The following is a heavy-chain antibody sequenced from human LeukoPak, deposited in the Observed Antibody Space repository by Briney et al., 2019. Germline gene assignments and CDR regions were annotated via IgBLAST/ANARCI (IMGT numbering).Heavy chain of an antibody. CDR1: GFIFSDYG. D-gene: IGHD1/OR15-1a*01. Sequence: PGGSLRLSCAASGFIFSDYGMHWVRQAPGKGLEWVAFIRDDGSNKYYVDSVKGRFTIPRDNFRNTVYLQMNSLRTEDTAVYYCAKEGTASKPSDLDYWGQGTLVTVSS. CDR2: IRDDGSNK. CDR3: AKEGTASKPSDLDY. J-gene: IGHJ4*02. V-gene: IGHV3-30*02.